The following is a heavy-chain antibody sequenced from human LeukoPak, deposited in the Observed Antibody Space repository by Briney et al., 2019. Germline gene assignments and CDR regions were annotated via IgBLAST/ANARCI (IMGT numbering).Heavy chain of an antibody. Sequence: GGSLRLSCAGSGFTFSSYWMHWVRQAPGKGLMWVSRIDTDGSTTNYADSVKGRFTISRDNARNTLYLQMNSLRAEDTAVYYCARVGEGAAKDWGQGTLVTVSS. CDR2: IDTDGSTT. CDR3: ARVGEGAAKD. D-gene: IGHD1-26*01. V-gene: IGHV3-74*01. CDR1: GFTFSSYW. J-gene: IGHJ4*02.